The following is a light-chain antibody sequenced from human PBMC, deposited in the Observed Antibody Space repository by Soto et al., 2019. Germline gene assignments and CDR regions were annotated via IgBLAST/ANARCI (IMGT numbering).Light chain of an antibody. J-gene: IGKJ1*01. CDR2: GAS. Sequence: EIVMKQSPSALSVSPGERATLSCRASQSVSSIYLAWYQQKPGQAPRLLISGASNRATGIPDRFSGSGSGTDFTLSISRLEPEDFAVYFCHQFGSSPQTFGHGTKVDI. V-gene: IGKV3-20*01. CDR3: HQFGSSPQT. CDR1: QSVSSIY.